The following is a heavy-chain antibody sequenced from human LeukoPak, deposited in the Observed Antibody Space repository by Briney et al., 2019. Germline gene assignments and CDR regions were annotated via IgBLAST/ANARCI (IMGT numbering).Heavy chain of an antibody. Sequence: GGSLRLSCSASGFPFSSFVMHWVRQAPGKGLEYVSAISSKGHSTYYADSVKGRFTISRDNSKNRLYLQMSSLRAEDTAVYYCVVRRELRDAFDIWGQGTMVTVSS. D-gene: IGHD1-26*01. CDR3: VVRRELRDAFDI. V-gene: IGHV3-64D*06. CDR2: ISSKGHST. CDR1: GFPFSSFV. J-gene: IGHJ3*02.